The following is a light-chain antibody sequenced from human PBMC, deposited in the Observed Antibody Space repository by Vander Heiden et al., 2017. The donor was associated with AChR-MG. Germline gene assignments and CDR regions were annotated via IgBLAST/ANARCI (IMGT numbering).Light chain of an antibody. CDR3: MQGTHWPLT. CDR2: KVS. Sequence: DVVMTQSPLSLPVTLGQPASISCGSSQSLVHSDGTTYLNWFQQRPGQAPRRLIYKVSNRDSGVPDRFSGSGSGSDFTLKISRVEAEDVGVYYCMQGTHWPLTFGQGTKLEIK. V-gene: IGKV2-30*02. J-gene: IGKJ2*01. CDR1: QSLVHSDGTTY.